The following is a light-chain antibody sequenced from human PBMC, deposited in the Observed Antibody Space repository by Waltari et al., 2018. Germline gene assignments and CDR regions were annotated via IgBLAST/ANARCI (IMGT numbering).Light chain of an antibody. J-gene: IGKJ1*01. CDR1: QTISRY. Sequence: DIQMTQSPSSLSASVGDRVNITCRASQTISRYLYWYQQKPGKAPNLLIYAASSLQSGVPSRFSGSGSGRDFTLIITSLQPEDFATYYCQESYSFTRTFGQGTKVEIK. CDR2: AAS. CDR3: QESYSFTRT. V-gene: IGKV1-39*01.